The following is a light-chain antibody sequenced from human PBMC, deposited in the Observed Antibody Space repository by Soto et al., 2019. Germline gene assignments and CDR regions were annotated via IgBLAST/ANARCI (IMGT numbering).Light chain of an antibody. CDR1: NRDIAVDNF. CDR2: EVS. V-gene: IGLV2-8*01. CDR3: SCYGGVKGLV. J-gene: IGLJ2*01. Sequence: QSALTQPPSASGSAGQSVTISCTGGNRDIAVDNFVSWYQQYPGEAPRLIIYEVSKRPSWVPDRFSASKSDNTASLTVSVLEPEAEDDYYCSCYGGVKGLVFGGGTKLTVL.